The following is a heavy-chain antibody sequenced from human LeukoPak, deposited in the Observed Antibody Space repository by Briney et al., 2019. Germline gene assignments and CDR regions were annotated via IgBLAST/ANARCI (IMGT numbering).Heavy chain of an antibody. Sequence: GGSLRLSCAASGFTFSSYAMSWVRQAPGKGREWVSAISGSGGSTYYADSVKGRFTISRDNSKNTLYLQMNSLRAEDTAVYYCAKGVYSGSYRLSFSHWGQGTLVTVSS. J-gene: IGHJ4*02. CDR1: GFTFSSYA. V-gene: IGHV3-23*01. CDR2: ISGSGGST. CDR3: AKGVYSGSYRLSFSH. D-gene: IGHD1-26*01.